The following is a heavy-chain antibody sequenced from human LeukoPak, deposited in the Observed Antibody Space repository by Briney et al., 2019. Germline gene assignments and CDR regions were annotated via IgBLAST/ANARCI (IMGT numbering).Heavy chain of an antibody. V-gene: IGHV4-34*01. CDR1: GGSFSGYY. J-gene: IGHJ4*02. CDR3: ASVVRYCSGGSCYPVYFDY. D-gene: IGHD2-15*01. CDR2: INHSGST. Sequence: SETLSLTCAVYGGSFSGYYWSWIRQPPGKGLEWIGEINHSGSTNYNPSLKSRVTISVDTSKNQFSLKLSSVTAADTAVYYCASVVRYCSGGSCYPVYFDYWGQGTLVTVSS.